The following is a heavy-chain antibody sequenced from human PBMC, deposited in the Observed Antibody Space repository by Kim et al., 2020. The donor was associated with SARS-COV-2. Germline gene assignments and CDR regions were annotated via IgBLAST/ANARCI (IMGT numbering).Heavy chain of an antibody. V-gene: IGHV6-1*01. Sequence: DYAPSVKGRMTINPDTSKNQFSLHLNSVTPEDTGVYFCARGRYGWDVSLFEYWGQGILVTVSS. CDR3: ARGRYGWDVSLFEY. J-gene: IGHJ4*02. D-gene: IGHD3-9*01.